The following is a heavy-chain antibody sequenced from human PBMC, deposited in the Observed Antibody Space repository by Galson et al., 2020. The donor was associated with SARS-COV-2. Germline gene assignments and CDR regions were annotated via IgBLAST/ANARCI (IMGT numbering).Heavy chain of an antibody. D-gene: IGHD6-19*01. J-gene: IGHJ4*02. CDR1: GFTFSSYA. CDR3: ARVPTSIAVAVDCDY. V-gene: IGHV3-30-3*01. CDR2: ISYDGSNK. Sequence: GESLKISCAASGFTFSSYAMHWVRQAPGKGLEWVAVISYDGSNKYYADSVKGRFTISRDNSKNTLYLQMNSLRAEDTAVYYCARVPTSIAVAVDCDYWGQGTLVTVSS.